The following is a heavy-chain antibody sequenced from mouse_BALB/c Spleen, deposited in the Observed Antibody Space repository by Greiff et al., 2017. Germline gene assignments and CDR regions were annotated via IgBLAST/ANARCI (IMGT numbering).Heavy chain of an antibody. D-gene: IGHD2-14*01. Sequence: GGGLVQPKGSLKLSCAASGFTFNTYAMNWVRQAPGKGLEWVARIRSKSNNYATYYADSVKDRFTISRDDSQSMLYLQMNNLKTEDTAMYYCVSDYYRYDPAWFAYWGQGTLVTVSA. CDR3: VSDYYRYDPAWFAY. CDR2: IRSKSNNYAT. V-gene: IGHV10-1*02. CDR1: GFTFNTYA. J-gene: IGHJ3*01.